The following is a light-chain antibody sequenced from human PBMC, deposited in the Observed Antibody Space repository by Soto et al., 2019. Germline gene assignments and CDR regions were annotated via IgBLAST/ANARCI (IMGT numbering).Light chain of an antibody. J-gene: IGKJ3*01. Sequence: EIVLTQSPATLSLSPGERATLSCRASQSVSSYLAWYQQKPGQAPRLLIYDASSRATGIPARFSGSGSGTAFTRTISSLETGDFAVYYCQQRSNSFTFGPGTKVDIK. CDR3: QQRSNSFT. CDR2: DAS. CDR1: QSVSSY. V-gene: IGKV3-11*01.